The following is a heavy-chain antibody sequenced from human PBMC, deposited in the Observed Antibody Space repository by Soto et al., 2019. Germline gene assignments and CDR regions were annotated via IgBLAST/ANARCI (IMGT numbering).Heavy chain of an antibody. CDR2: IIPIFGTA. J-gene: IGHJ6*02. Sequence: ASVKVSCKASGGTFSSYAISWVRQAPGQGLEWMGGIIPIFGTANYAQKFQGRVTITADESTSTAYMELGSLRSEDTAVYYCARGCSGGSCYYYYYGMDVWGQGTTVTVSS. CDR3: ARGCSGGSCYYYYYGMDV. CDR1: GGTFSSYA. D-gene: IGHD2-15*01. V-gene: IGHV1-69*13.